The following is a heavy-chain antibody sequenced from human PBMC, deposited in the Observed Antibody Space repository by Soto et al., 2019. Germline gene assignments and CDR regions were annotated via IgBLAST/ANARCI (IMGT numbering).Heavy chain of an antibody. CDR1: VGSISSGYYY. D-gene: IGHD2-2*01. CDR3: ASSSLCGMDV. CDR2: IYYSVNT. V-gene: IGHV4-30-4*01. J-gene: IGHJ6*02. Sequence: PSQTLSLTCSVSVGSISSGYYYWSWIRQPPGKGLEWIGNIYYSVNTYYNPSLKSRLIISIDTCKNQFSLKVGSVTAADTAVYYCASSSLCGMDVWGQGTTVTVSS.